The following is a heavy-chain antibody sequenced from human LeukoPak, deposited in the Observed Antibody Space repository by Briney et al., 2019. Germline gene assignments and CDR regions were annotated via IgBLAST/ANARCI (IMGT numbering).Heavy chain of an antibody. CDR3: ARYSSSPH. V-gene: IGHV3-30-3*01. Sequence: GGSLRLSCAASGFTFSSCAMHWVRQAPGKGLEWVAVISYDGSNKYYADSVKGRFTISRDNSKNTLYLQMNSLRAEDTAVYYCARYSSSPHWGQGTLVTVSS. CDR1: GFTFSSCA. D-gene: IGHD6-6*01. CDR2: ISYDGSNK. J-gene: IGHJ4*02.